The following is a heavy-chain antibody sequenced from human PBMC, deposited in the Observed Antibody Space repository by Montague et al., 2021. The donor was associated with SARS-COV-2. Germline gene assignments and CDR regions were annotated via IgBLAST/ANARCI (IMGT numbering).Heavy chain of an antibody. CDR3: ASGWAFDP. D-gene: IGHD6-19*01. Sequence: SETLSLTCTVSGGSTASHYWNWIRQSPGKRPEWIGYVYYNGDTKYNPSLRSRVTMSIDMSENQFSLRLNAVTAADTAVCFCASGWAFDPWGQGRLVTVSS. CDR1: GGSTASHY. J-gene: IGHJ3*01. CDR2: VYYNGDT. V-gene: IGHV4-59*08.